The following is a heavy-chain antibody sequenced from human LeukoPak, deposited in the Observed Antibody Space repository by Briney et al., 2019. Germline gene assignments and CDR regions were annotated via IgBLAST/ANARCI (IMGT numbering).Heavy chain of an antibody. CDR2: LNPNSGAT. J-gene: IGHJ5*02. CDR3: ARRVVAATGYNWFDP. V-gene: IGHV1-2*02. CDR1: GYIFTGYY. Sequence: ASVKVSCKASGYIFTGYYIHWVRHAPGQGLEWMGWLNPNSGATKITEKFQGRVTMTRDTSINTAYMELSRLRSDDRAVYYCARRVVAATGYNWFDPWGQGTLVTVSS. D-gene: IGHD2-15*01.